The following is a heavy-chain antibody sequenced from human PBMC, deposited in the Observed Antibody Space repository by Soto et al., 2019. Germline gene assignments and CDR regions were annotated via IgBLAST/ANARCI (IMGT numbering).Heavy chain of an antibody. CDR3: ARVEDYNFDY. J-gene: IGHJ4*02. CDR1: GGSISSYY. V-gene: IGHV4-59*01. CDR2: SHYSGTT. D-gene: IGHD4-4*01. Sequence: SETLSLTCIVSGGSISSYYWSWIRQPPGKGLEWIGYSHYSGTTNYNSSLKSRVTISVDTSKNQFSLMLTSVTAADTAVYYCARVEDYNFDYWGQGTLVTVS.